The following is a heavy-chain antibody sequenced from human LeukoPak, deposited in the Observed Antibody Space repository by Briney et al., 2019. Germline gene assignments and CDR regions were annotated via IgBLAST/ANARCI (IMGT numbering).Heavy chain of an antibody. CDR3: ARDSSGSYVY. J-gene: IGHJ4*02. V-gene: IGHV1-69*04. D-gene: IGHD1-26*01. Sequence: GASVKVSCKASGGTFSSYAISRVRQAPGQGLEWMGRIIPILGIANYAQKFQGRVTITADKSTSTAYMELSSLRSEDTAVYYCARDSSGSYVYWGQGTLVTVSS. CDR1: GGTFSSYA. CDR2: IIPILGIA.